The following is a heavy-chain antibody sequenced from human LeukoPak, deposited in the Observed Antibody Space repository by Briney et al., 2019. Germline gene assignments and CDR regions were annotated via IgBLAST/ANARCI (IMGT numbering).Heavy chain of an antibody. D-gene: IGHD3-22*01. J-gene: IGHJ3*02. V-gene: IGHV3-11*01. CDR1: GFTFSDYY. CDR2: ISSTGTTI. CDR3: AKGLYDSSGYYPVDAFDI. Sequence: GGSLRLSCAASGFTFSDYYMSWIRQAPGKGLEWVSYISSTGTTIYNADSVKGRFTISRDNSKNTLYLQMNSLRAEDTAVYYCAKGLYDSSGYYPVDAFDIWGQGTMVTVSS.